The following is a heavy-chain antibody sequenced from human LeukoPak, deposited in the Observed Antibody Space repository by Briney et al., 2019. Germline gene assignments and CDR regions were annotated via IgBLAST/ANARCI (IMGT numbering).Heavy chain of an antibody. CDR3: ATVVVGVRGVIGIPRY. CDR2: FDPEDGET. CDR1: GYTFTGYY. Sequence: ASVKVSCKASGYTFTGYYMHRVRQAPGKGLEWMGGFDPEDGETIYAQKFQGRVTMTEDTSTDTAYMELSSLRSEDTAVYYCATVVVGVRGVIGIPRYWGQGTLVTVSS. V-gene: IGHV1-24*01. J-gene: IGHJ4*02. D-gene: IGHD3-10*01.